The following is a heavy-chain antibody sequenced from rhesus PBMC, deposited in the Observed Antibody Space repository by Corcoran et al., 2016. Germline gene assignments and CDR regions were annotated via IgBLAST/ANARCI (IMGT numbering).Heavy chain of an antibody. V-gene: IGHV5-20*02. D-gene: IGHD4-29*01. CDR2: SDHRYSDT. J-gene: IGHJ5-2*02. CDR1: GYSFTSYW. CDR3: AKPNYGSNSLDV. Sequence: EVQLVQSGAEVKRPGESLKLSCKTSGYSFTSYWISWVRQMPGKGLEWRWASDHRYSDTRNSPSFQRQVTISADKSITTAYLQWSSLKASDTATYYCAKPNYGSNSLDVWGRGVLVTVSS.